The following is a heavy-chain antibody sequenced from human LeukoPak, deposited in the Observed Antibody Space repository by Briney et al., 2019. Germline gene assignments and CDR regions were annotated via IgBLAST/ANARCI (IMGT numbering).Heavy chain of an antibody. D-gene: IGHD1-7*01. V-gene: IGHV3-15*01. Sequence: GGSLRLSCAASGFTFSNAWMSWVRQAPGKGLEWVGRIKSKTDGGTTDYAAPVKGRFTVSRDDSKNTLYLQMNSLKTEDTAVYYCTTVGTRLAAELSRADAFDIWGQGTMVTVSS. CDR3: TTVGTRLAAELSRADAFDI. CDR2: IKSKTDGGTT. CDR1: GFTFSNAW. J-gene: IGHJ3*02.